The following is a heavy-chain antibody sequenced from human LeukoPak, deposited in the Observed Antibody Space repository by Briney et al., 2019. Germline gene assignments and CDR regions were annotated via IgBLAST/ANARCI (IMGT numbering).Heavy chain of an antibody. J-gene: IGHJ3*02. D-gene: IGHD6-13*01. V-gene: IGHV3-30-3*01. Sequence: PGGSLRLSCAASGFTFSTFAMHWVRQAPGKGLEWVAVISYDGSRKSYADSVKGRFTISRDNSKNTLYLQMNGLRPEDTAVYYCARPHSDSSTWFGAFDIWGQGTRVTVSS. CDR2: ISYDGSRK. CDR1: GFTFSTFA. CDR3: ARPHSDSSTWFGAFDI.